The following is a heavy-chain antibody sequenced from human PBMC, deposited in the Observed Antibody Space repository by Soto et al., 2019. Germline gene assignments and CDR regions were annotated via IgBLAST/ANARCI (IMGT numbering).Heavy chain of an antibody. CDR2: ISGSGLTI. Sequence: PGGSLRLSCGASGLSFSDYSMSWVRQAPGKGLEWVSYISGSGLTIYYADSVKGRFTISRDNARQSLFLEMDDLRVEETAVYYCAREPHYADYFDSWGQGTLVTVSS. CDR1: GLSFSDYS. J-gene: IGHJ4*02. CDR3: AREPHYADYFDS. D-gene: IGHD4-17*01. V-gene: IGHV3-11*01.